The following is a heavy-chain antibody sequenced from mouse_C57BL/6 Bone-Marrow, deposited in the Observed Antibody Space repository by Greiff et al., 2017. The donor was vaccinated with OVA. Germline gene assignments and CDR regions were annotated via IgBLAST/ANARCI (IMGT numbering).Heavy chain of an antibody. Sequence: QVTLKVSGAELARPGASVKLSCKASGYTFTSYGISWVKQRTGQGLEWIGEIYPRSGNTYYNEKFKGKATLTADKSSSTAYMELRSLTSEDSAVYFCARVISFLFWGQGTLVTVSA. CDR1: GYTFTSYG. CDR2: IYPRSGNT. D-gene: IGHD2-4*01. CDR3: ARVISFLF. J-gene: IGHJ3*01. V-gene: IGHV1-81*01.